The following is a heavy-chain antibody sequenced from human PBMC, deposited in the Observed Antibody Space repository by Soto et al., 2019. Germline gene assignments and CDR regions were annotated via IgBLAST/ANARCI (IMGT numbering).Heavy chain of an antibody. D-gene: IGHD2-8*02. Sequence: QEQLVESGGGVVQPGRSLRLSCAASGFSFRNYGIHWVRQAPGKGLDWVAVIWDDGSKRYYADSVRGRFTISRDNSGNTVHLQMDSLRAEDTAVYYCARGWGGGVHHRCLEVWGQGTTVVVS. CDR3: ARGWGGGVHHRCLEV. J-gene: IGHJ3*01. CDR1: GFSFRNYG. CDR2: IWDDGSKR. V-gene: IGHV3-33*01.